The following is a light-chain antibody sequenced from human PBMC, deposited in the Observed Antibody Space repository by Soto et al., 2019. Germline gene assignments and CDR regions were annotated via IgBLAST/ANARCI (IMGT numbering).Light chain of an antibody. J-gene: IGKJ4*01. Sequence: DIQMTQSPASLSASVGDRVTISCRASEFISTYLNWYQQKPGKAPNLLLYAASTLQSGVPSRFSGSGSGTDFTLTISGLQPEDFATYHCQQSYSSPRFSFGGGTTVEIK. CDR1: EFISTY. CDR3: QQSYSSPRFS. V-gene: IGKV1-39*01. CDR2: AAS.